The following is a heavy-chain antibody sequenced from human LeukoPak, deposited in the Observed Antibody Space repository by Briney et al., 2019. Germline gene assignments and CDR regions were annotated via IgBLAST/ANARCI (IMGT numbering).Heavy chain of an antibody. D-gene: IGHD1-1*01. CDR3: ARAGNWNQPFDY. V-gene: IGHV3-48*03. CDR1: GFTFSSYE. Sequence: GGSLRLSCEASGFTFSSYEMNWVRQAPGKGLEWVSYISSSGKTIYYADSTKGRFTVSRDNAKNSLYLQMNSLRAEDTAVYYCARAGNWNQPFDYWGQGTLVTVSS. J-gene: IGHJ4*02. CDR2: ISSSGKTI.